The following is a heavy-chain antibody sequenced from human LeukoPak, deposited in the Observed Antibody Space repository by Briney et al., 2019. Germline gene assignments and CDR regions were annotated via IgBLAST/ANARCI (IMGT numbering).Heavy chain of an antibody. V-gene: IGHV3-7*01. CDR1: GFTFSSSW. D-gene: IGHD3-3*01. Sequence: GGSLRLSCAASGFTFSSSWMSWVRQAPGKGLEWVANIKQDGSEKYYVDSAKGRFTISRDNAKNSLYLQMNSLRAEDTAVYYCASGYYDFWSGYSHSYYFDYWGQGTLVTVSS. J-gene: IGHJ4*02. CDR2: IKQDGSEK. CDR3: ASGYYDFWSGYSHSYYFDY.